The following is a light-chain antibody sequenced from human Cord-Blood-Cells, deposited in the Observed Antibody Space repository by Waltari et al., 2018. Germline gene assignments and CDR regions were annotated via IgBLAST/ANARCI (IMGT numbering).Light chain of an antibody. Sequence: EIVLTQSPGTLSLSPGERATLSCRASQSVSSSYLAWYQQKPGQAPRLLIYGASSRGTGIPDRFRGSGSGTDFTLTISRLEPEDFAVYYCQQYGSSYTFGQGTKLEIK. CDR3: QQYGSSYT. V-gene: IGKV3-20*01. CDR2: GAS. CDR1: QSVSSSY. J-gene: IGKJ2*01.